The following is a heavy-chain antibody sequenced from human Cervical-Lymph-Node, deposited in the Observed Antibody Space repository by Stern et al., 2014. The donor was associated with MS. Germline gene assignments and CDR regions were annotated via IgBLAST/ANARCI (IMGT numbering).Heavy chain of an antibody. D-gene: IGHD4-23*01. V-gene: IGHV3-30*04. CDR3: VKRGGNLLHYFDW. Sequence: QVQLVQSGGRVVQPGRSLRLSCAASGFTFSAYAMHWVRQAPGKGLEWLASVSADGTVNHYTDSVKCRLTISRDNSKYTLYLEMNSLITEDTAVYYCVKRGGNLLHYFDWWGQGALVTVSS. J-gene: IGHJ4*02. CDR1: GFTFSAYA. CDR2: VSADGTVN.